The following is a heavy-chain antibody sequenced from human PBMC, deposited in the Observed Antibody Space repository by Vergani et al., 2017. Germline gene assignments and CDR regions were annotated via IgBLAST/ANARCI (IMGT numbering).Heavy chain of an antibody. D-gene: IGHD2-21*02. CDR3: ARDCPGGGGDCSAGWYFDL. CDR2: INPNSGGT. Sequence: QVQLVQSGAEVKKPGASVKVSCKASGYTFTGYYMHWVRQAPGQGLEWMGWINPNSGGTNYAQKFQGRVTMTRDTSISTAYMGLSRLRSDDTAVYYCARDCPGGGGDCSAGWYFDLWGRGTLVTVSS. J-gene: IGHJ2*01. V-gene: IGHV1-2*02. CDR1: GYTFTGYY.